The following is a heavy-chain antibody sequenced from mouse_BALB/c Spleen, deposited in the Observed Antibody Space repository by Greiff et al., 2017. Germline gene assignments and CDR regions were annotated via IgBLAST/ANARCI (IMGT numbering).Heavy chain of an antibody. CDR3: ARGGDYYGSRDAMDY. J-gene: IGHJ4*01. CDR2: INSNGGST. V-gene: IGHV5-6-3*01. CDR1: GFTFSSYG. Sequence: EVMLVESGGGLVQPGGSLKLSCAASGFTFSSYGMSWVRQTPDKRLELVATINSNGGSTYYPDSVKGRFTISRDNAKNTLYLQMSSLKSEDTAMYYCARGGDYYGSRDAMDYWGQGTSVTVSS. D-gene: IGHD1-1*01.